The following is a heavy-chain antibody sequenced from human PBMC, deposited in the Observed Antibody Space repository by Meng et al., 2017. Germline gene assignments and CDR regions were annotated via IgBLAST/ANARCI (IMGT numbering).Heavy chain of an antibody. Sequence: GESLKISCAASGFTFSSYWMHWVRQAPGKGLVGVSRINSDGSSTSYADSVKGRFTISRDNAKNTLYLQMNSLRAEDTAVYYCARGRGKLISAPADYWGQGTLVTVSS. CDR3: ARGRGKLISAPADY. D-gene: IGHD3-16*01. CDR2: INSDGSST. V-gene: IGHV3-74*01. CDR1: GFTFSSYW. J-gene: IGHJ4*02.